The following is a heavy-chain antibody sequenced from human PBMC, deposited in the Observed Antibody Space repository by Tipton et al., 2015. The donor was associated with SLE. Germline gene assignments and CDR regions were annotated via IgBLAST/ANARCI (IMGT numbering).Heavy chain of an antibody. D-gene: IGHD4-17*01. CDR1: GFTVSSNY. J-gene: IGHJ6*02. Sequence: GSLRLSCAASGFTVSSNYMSWVRQAPGKGLEWVSVIYSGGSTYYADSVKGRFTISRDNSKSTLYLQMNSLRAEDTAVYYCARDRATVTGDYYYYYGMDVWGQGTTVTVSS. V-gene: IGHV3-53*05. CDR3: ARDRATVTGDYYYYYGMDV. CDR2: IYSGGST.